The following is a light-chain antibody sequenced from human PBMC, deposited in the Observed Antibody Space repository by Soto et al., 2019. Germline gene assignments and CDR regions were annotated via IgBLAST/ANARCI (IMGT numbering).Light chain of an antibody. CDR1: QSFSSK. CDR2: GAS. J-gene: IGKJ1*01. CDR3: QHYSTWLWT. V-gene: IGKV3-15*01. Sequence: EIVMTQSPATLSVSPGERATLSCRASQSFSSKLAWYQQKPGQGPRLLIYGASTRATGIPARFSGSGSGTEFTLTISSLQSEDFAVYYCQHYSTWLWTFGQGTKVEIK.